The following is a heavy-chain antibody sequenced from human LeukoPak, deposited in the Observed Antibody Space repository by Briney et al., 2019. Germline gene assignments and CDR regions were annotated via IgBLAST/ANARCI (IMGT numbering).Heavy chain of an antibody. CDR1: GGTFSSYA. Sequence: SVKVSCKASGGTFSSYAISWVRQAPGQGLEWMGGIIPIFGTANYAQKFQGRVTITADESTSTAYMELSSLRSEDTAVYYCARGNDILTGYSYGYYYYYMDVWGKGTTVTISS. D-gene: IGHD3-9*01. CDR2: IIPIFGTA. V-gene: IGHV1-69*13. CDR3: ARGNDILTGYSYGYYYYYMDV. J-gene: IGHJ6*03.